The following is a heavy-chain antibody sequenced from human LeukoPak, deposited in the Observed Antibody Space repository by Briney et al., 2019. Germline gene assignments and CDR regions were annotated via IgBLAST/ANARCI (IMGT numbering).Heavy chain of an antibody. J-gene: IGHJ5*02. CDR3: AKDVSWGSYIT. Sequence: PGGSLRLSCATSGFTFSSYGMNWVRQAPGKGLEWVSGISGSGDTTYYADSVKGRFTISRDNSKNTLYLQMNSLRAEDTAVYYCAKDVSWGSYITWGQGTLVTVSS. CDR1: GFTFSSYG. CDR2: ISGSGDTT. V-gene: IGHV3-23*01. D-gene: IGHD3-16*01.